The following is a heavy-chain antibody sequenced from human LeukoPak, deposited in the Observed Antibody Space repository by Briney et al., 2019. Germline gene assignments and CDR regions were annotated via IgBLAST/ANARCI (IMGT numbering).Heavy chain of an antibody. D-gene: IGHD3-16*02. Sequence: SETLSLTCAVSGGSISSSNWWSWVRQPPGKGLEWIGEIYHSGSTNYNPSLKSRVTISVDKSKNQFSLKLSSVTAADTAVYYCARLEGGTEGQGDYVWGSYRSDAFDIWGQGTMVTVSS. CDR2: IYHSGST. CDR3: ARLEGGTEGQGDYVWGSYRSDAFDI. J-gene: IGHJ3*02. CDR1: GGSISSSNW. V-gene: IGHV4-4*02.